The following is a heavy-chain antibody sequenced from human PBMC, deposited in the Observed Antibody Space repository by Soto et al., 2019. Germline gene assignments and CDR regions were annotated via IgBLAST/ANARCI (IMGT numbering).Heavy chain of an antibody. D-gene: IGHD3-22*01. CDR2: ISYDGSNK. Sequence: QVQLVESGGGVVQPGRSLRLSCAASGFTFSSYGMHWVRQAPGKGLEWVAVISYDGSNKYYADSVKGRFTISRDNSKNTLYLQMNSLRAEDTAVYYCAKGGYYDSSGYYYAGYWGQGTLVTVSS. CDR1: GFTFSSYG. CDR3: AKGGYYDSSGYYYAGY. J-gene: IGHJ4*02. V-gene: IGHV3-30*18.